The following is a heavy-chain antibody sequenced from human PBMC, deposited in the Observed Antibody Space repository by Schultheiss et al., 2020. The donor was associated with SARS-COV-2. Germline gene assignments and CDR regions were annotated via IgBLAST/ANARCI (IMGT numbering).Heavy chain of an antibody. J-gene: IGHJ4*02. Sequence: SETLSLTCTVSGGSISSSSYYWGWIRQPPGKGLEWIGYIYHSGSTYYNPSLKSRVTISVDTSKNQFSLKLSSVTAADTAVYYCARIAAGAATYFDYWGQGTLVTVSS. CDR1: GGSISSSSYY. CDR2: IYHSGST. D-gene: IGHD2-15*01. V-gene: IGHV4-39*07. CDR3: ARIAAGAATYFDY.